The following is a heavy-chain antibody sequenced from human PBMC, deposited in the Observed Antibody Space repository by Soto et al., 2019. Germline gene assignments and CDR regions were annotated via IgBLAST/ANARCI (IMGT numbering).Heavy chain of an antibody. Sequence: PSETLSLTCTVSGDSISSNNNYWSWIRQPPGEGLEWIGFISYSGTTSYSPSLKSRVAISLDTSKNQFSLSLSSVTAADTAVYCCARGRGYSYGLDPWGQGTLVTVS. CDR3: ARGRGYSYGLDP. CDR1: GDSISSNNNY. CDR2: ISYSGTT. J-gene: IGHJ5*02. V-gene: IGHV4-30-4*01. D-gene: IGHD5-18*01.